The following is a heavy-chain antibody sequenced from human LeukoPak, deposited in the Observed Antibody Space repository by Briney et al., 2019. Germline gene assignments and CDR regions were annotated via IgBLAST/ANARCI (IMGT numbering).Heavy chain of an antibody. V-gene: IGHV3-21*01. D-gene: IGHD2-2*01. Sequence: PGGSLRLSCAASGFTFSSYSMNWVRQAPGKGLEWVSSISSSSSYIYYADSVKGRFTISRDNAKNSLYLQMNSLRAEDTAVYYCARGYCSSTSCYGFNWFDPWGQGTLVTVSS. CDR1: GFTFSSYS. J-gene: IGHJ5*02. CDR2: ISSSSSYI. CDR3: ARGYCSSTSCYGFNWFDP.